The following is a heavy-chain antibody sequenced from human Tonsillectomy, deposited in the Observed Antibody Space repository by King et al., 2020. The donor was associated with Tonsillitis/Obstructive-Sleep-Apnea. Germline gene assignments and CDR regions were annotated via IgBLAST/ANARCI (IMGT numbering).Heavy chain of an antibody. D-gene: IGHD3-3*01. CDR1: GYTFTSYG. J-gene: IGHJ4*02. CDR3: AREPFPFCDFWSGYRFYFDY. Sequence: VQLVESGAEVKKPGASVKVSCKASGYTFTSYGINWVRQAPGQGLEWMGWISAYNGNTNYAQKLQGRVTMTTDTSTSTAYMELRSLRSDDTAVYYCAREPFPFCDFWSGYRFYFDYGGQGTLVTVFS. CDR2: ISAYNGNT. V-gene: IGHV1-18*01.